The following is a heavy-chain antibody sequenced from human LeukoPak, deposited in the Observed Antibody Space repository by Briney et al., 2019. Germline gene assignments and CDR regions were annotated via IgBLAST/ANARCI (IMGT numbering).Heavy chain of an antibody. CDR2: ISYDGSNK. J-gene: IGHJ4*02. CDR1: GFTFSSYA. V-gene: IGHV3-30-3*01. CDR3: ARSQGGERHFDY. Sequence: GRSLRLSCAASGFTFSSYAMHWVRQAPGKGVEWVAVISYDGSNKYYADSAKGRFTISRDNSKNTLYLQMNSLRAEDTAVYYCARSQGGERHFDYWGQGTLVTVSS. D-gene: IGHD3-16*01.